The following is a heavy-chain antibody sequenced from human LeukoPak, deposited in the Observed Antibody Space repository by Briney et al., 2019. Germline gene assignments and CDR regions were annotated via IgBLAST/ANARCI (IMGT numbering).Heavy chain of an antibody. CDR2: IGTDESTT. V-gene: IGHV3-74*01. CDR1: GFTFSTYW. Sequence: GGSLRLSCAASGFTFSTYWMHWVRQAPGKGLVWVSLIGTDESTTIYADSVKGRFTISRDNAKNTLYLQMDSLRAEDTAIYYCVRDGTGTTPFDSWGQGTLVTVSS. D-gene: IGHD1-1*01. CDR3: VRDGTGTTPFDS. J-gene: IGHJ4*02.